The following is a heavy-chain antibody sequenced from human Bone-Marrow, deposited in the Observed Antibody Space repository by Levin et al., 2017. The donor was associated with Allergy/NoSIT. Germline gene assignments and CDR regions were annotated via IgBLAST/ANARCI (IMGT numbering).Heavy chain of an antibody. Sequence: GGSLRLSCKASGYTLTSYYHHWVRQAPGQGLEWMGVVNPSGGSTTYAQKFQGRVTLTRDTSTGTLYMELNSLRSEDTAVYYCARATGTNGRRFDYWGQGTLVTVSS. D-gene: IGHD7-27*01. CDR1: GYTLTSYY. J-gene: IGHJ4*02. V-gene: IGHV1-46*01. CDR2: VNPSGGST. CDR3: ARATGTNGRRFDY.